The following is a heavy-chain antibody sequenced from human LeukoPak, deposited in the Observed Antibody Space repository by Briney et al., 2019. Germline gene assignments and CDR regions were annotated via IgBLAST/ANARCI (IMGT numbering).Heavy chain of an antibody. Sequence: PGGSLRLSCAASGFTFDDYAMHWVRQAPGKGLEWVSGISWNSGSIGYADSVKGRFTISRDNAKNSLYLQMNSLRAEDTALYYCAKGTRATSNLFDYWGQGTLVTVSS. CDR1: GFTFDDYA. CDR3: AKGTRATSNLFDY. J-gene: IGHJ4*02. V-gene: IGHV3-9*01. D-gene: IGHD1-26*01. CDR2: ISWNSGSI.